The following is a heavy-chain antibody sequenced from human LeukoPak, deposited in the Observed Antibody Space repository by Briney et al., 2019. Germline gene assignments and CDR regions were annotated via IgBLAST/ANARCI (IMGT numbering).Heavy chain of an antibody. Sequence: PSETLSLTCTASGGSISSYYWSWIRQPPGKGLEWIGRIYTSGSTNYNPSLRSRFTMSVDTSKNQFSLKLSSVTAADTAVYYCARDGNPYQLLFNWFDPWGQGTLVTVSS. J-gene: IGHJ5*02. CDR3: ARDGNPYQLLFNWFDP. V-gene: IGHV4-4*07. CDR2: IYTSGST. CDR1: GGSISSYY. D-gene: IGHD2-2*01.